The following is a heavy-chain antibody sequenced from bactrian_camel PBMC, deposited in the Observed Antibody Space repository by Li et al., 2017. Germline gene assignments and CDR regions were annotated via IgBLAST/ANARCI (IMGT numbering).Heavy chain of an antibody. CDR1: RTAYLRRC. D-gene: IGHD1*01. CDR3: AAQRLGCRAGSTTDPREYAY. CDR2: IQSDGSNP. J-gene: IGHJ4*01. Sequence: HVQLVESGGGSVQAGGSLSLSCAIPRTAYLRRCVGWFRGTPGGEREGVAVIQSDGSNPTYSDSLKGRVTLSQDSARTTLYLEMKDLKSEDSAMYYCAAQRLGCRAGSTTDPREYAYWGQGTQVTVS. V-gene: IGHV3S1*01.